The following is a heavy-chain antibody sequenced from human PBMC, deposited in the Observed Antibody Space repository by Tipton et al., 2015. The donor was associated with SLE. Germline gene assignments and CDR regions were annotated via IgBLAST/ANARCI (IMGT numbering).Heavy chain of an antibody. J-gene: IGHJ4*02. D-gene: IGHD3-3*01. CDR3: ATEVRFGVVIYFEH. V-gene: IGHV4-39*07. CDR2: MFYSGST. Sequence: TLSLTCTVSGGSISRSNYYLAWIRQPPGKGLGWIGSMFYSGSTYYNPSLKSRVTFSIDTSTNQFSLQLTSVTAADTAVYYCATEVRFGVVIYFEHWGQGTLVTVPS. CDR1: GGSISRSNYY.